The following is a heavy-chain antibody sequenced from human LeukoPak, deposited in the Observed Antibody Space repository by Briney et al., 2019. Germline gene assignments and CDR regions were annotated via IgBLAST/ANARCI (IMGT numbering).Heavy chain of an antibody. CDR1: GFSLTTSGVG. CDR2: IYWDDDK. J-gene: IGHJ6*02. Sequence: KESGPTLVKPTQTLTLTCTFSGFSLTTSGVGVGWIRQPPGKALEWLALIYWDDDKRYSPSLKSRLTITKDTSKNQVVLTMTNMDPVDTATYYCAHRPQWLPSNGMDVWGQGTTVTVSS. V-gene: IGHV2-5*02. CDR3: AHRPQWLPSNGMDV. D-gene: IGHD6-19*01.